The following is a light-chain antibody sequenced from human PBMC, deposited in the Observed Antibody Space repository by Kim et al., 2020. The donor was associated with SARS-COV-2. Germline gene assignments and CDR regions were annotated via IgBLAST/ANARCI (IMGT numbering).Light chain of an antibody. J-gene: IGLJ2*01. CDR3: SAWDDTLNGEVV. CDR2: RNN. Sequence: QRVTISCSGSSSNIRSSIVNWYQQLPGTAPKLLIYRNNQRASGVPDRISGSKSGTSASLAISGLQSEDEGDYYCSAWDDTLNGEVVFGGGTQLTVL. V-gene: IGLV1-44*01. CDR1: SSNIRSSI.